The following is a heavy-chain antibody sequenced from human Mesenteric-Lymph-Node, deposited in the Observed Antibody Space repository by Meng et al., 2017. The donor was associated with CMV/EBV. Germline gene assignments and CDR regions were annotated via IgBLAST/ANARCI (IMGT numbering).Heavy chain of an antibody. V-gene: IGHV1-69*06. D-gene: IGHD3-3*01. CDR3: ARHYDVRDWLDP. CDR2: INPIFGKV. CDR1: GGSLNTYA. Sequence: SVKVSCKTFGGSLNTYAIPWVRQAPGQGLEWMGVINPIFGKVNYAQKFQGRVTITGDTSTSTAYMELSSLRSEDTAMYYCARHYDVRDWLDPWGQGTMVTVSS. J-gene: IGHJ5*02.